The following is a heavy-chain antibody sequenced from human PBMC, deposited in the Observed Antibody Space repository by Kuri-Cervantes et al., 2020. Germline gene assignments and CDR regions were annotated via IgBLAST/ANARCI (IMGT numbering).Heavy chain of an antibody. CDR2: INSDGYGT. CDR1: GFTFSSYW. Sequence: GESLKISCAASGFTFSSYWMHWVRQAPGKGLVWVSRINSDGYGTSYADSVKGRFTISRDNAKNTLYLQMNSLRAEDTAVYYCAKGFMGGPLGIFDSWGQGTLVTVSS. CDR3: AKGFMGGPLGIFDS. V-gene: IGHV3-74*01. D-gene: IGHD3-16*01. J-gene: IGHJ4*02.